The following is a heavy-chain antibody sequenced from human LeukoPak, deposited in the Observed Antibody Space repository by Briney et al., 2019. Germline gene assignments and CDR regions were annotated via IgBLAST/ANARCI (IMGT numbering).Heavy chain of an antibody. J-gene: IGHJ3*02. CDR3: ARNRRLNDAFDI. D-gene: IGHD3-16*02. CDR2: INPNSGGT. V-gene: IGHV1-2*04. CDR1: GGTFSSYA. Sequence: ASVKVSCKASGGTFSSYAISWVRQAPGQGLEWMGWINPNSGGTNYAQKFQGWVTMTRDTSISTAYMELSRLRSDDTAVYYCARNRRLNDAFDIWGQGTMVTVSS.